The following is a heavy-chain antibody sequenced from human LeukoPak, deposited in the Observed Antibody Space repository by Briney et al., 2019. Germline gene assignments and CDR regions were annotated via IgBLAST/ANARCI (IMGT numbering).Heavy chain of an antibody. J-gene: IGHJ4*02. D-gene: IGHD6-19*01. CDR2: ISTYNGNT. V-gene: IGHV1-18*01. CDR1: GYTFTSYG. Sequence: GASVKVPCKASGYTFTSYGISWVRQAPGQGLEWMGWISTYNGNTNYALNLQGRLTMTTDTSTSTVYMELRSLRSDDTAVYYCARESGGGWYFIWGQGTLVTVSS. CDR3: ARESGGGWYFI.